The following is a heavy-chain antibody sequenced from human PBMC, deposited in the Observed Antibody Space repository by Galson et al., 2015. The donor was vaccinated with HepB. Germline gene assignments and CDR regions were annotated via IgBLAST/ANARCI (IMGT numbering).Heavy chain of an antibody. V-gene: IGHV1-2*02. Sequence: SCKASGYTFTGYSMHGVRQAPGQGLEWMGWINPNRGGTNYAQKFQGRVTMTRDTSISTAYMELSRLRSDDTAVYYCAGDPIVVVPAAARVDYWGQGTLVTVSS. D-gene: IGHD2-2*01. CDR2: INPNRGGT. CDR1: GYTFTGYS. J-gene: IGHJ4*02. CDR3: AGDPIVVVPAAARVDY.